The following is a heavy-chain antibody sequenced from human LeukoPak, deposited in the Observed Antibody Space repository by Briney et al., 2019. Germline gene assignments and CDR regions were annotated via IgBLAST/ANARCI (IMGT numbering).Heavy chain of an antibody. D-gene: IGHD6-19*01. CDR2: IWYDGNNK. Sequence: PGGSLRLSCAASGFTFSSYGMHWVRQAPGKGLEWVAVIWYDGNNKYYADSVKGRFTISRDNSKNTLSLQMSSLRVEDTAIYYCARRGGSRGWGAFDIWGQGTIVTVSS. J-gene: IGHJ3*02. CDR3: ARRGGSRGWGAFDI. CDR1: GFTFSSYG. V-gene: IGHV3-33*01.